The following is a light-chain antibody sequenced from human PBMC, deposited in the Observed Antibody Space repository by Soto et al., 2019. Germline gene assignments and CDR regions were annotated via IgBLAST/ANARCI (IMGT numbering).Light chain of an antibody. V-gene: IGKV3-20*01. Sequence: ESFFTQSPGTLSLSPGEKATLSCRASQSVSSSCLAWYQQKPGQAPRLLIYGASSRATGIPDRFSGSGSGTDFTLTVSGLEPEDFAVYYCQQFGSSSWTFGQGTKV. J-gene: IGKJ1*01. CDR3: QQFGSSSWT. CDR1: QSVSSSC. CDR2: GAS.